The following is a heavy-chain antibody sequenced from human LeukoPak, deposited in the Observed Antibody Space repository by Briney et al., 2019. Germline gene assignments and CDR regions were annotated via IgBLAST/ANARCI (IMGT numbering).Heavy chain of an antibody. J-gene: IGHJ4*02. D-gene: IGHD6-19*01. CDR2: ISYDGSNK. Sequence: GGSLRLSCAASGFTFSSYAMHWVRQAPGKGLEWVAVISYDGSNKYYADSVKGRFTISRDNSKNTLYLQMNSLRAEDTAVYYCARVAAVAGDRGYWGQGTLVTVSS. V-gene: IGHV3-30-3*01. CDR3: ARVAAVAGDRGY. CDR1: GFTFSSYA.